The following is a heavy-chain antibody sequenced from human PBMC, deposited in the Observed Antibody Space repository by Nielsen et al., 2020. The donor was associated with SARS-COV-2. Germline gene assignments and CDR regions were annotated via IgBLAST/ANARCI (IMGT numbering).Heavy chain of an antibody. Sequence: TLSLTCAISGDSVSSNSATWTWIRQSPSRGLEWLGRTYYRSTWRNDYAASVQARITINPDTSKNQFSLQLTSVTPEDTAVYYCVREGYWFDSWGQGTLITVSS. CDR1: GDSVSSNSAT. CDR3: VREGYWFDS. CDR2: TYYRSTWRN. D-gene: IGHD2-15*01. V-gene: IGHV6-1*01. J-gene: IGHJ5*01.